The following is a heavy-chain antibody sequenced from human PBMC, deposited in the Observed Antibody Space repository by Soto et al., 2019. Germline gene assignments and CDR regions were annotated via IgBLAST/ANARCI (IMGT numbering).Heavy chain of an antibody. D-gene: IGHD6-19*01. CDR3: ARGSSGWYLHYFDY. V-gene: IGHV1-69*13. Sequence: ASVKVSCKASGGTFSSYAISWVRQAPGQGLEWMGGIIPIFGTANYAQKFQGRVTITADESTSTAYMELSSLRSEDTAVYYCARGSSGWYLHYFDYWGQGTLVTVSS. J-gene: IGHJ4*02. CDR2: IIPIFGTA. CDR1: GGTFSSYA.